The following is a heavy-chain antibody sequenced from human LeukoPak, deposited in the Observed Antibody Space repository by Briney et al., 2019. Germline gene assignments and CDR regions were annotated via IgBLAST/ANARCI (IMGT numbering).Heavy chain of an antibody. J-gene: IGHJ4*02. Sequence: PSETLSLTCAVSGGSISSSNWWSWVRQPPGKGLEWIGSIYYSGSTYYNPSLKSRVTISVDTSKNQFSLKLSSVTAADTAVYYCARTPIYYFDNSGYYNWGQGTLVTVSS. D-gene: IGHD3-22*01. CDR2: IYYSGST. CDR1: GGSISSSNW. V-gene: IGHV4-4*02. CDR3: ARTPIYYFDNSGYYN.